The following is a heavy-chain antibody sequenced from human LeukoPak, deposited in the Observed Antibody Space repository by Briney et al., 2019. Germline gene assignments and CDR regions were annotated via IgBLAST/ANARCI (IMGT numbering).Heavy chain of an antibody. CDR2: ISYDGSNK. CDR1: GFTFSNYG. D-gene: IGHD3-3*01. J-gene: IGHJ6*02. V-gene: IGHV3-30*18. CDR3: AKDLVYDFWSGYGMDV. Sequence: PGGSLRLSCAASGFTFSNYGMHWVRQAPGKGLEWVAVISYDGSNKYYADSVKGRFTISRDNSKNTLYLQMNSLRAEDTAVYYCAKDLVYDFWSGYGMDVWGQGTTVTVSS.